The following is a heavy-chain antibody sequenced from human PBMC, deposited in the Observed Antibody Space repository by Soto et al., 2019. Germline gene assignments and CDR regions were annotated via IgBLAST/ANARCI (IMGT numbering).Heavy chain of an antibody. CDR2: IYHDGST. CDR1: GYSISSGYY. CDR3: ARGSGNYGH. D-gene: IGHD1-26*01. Sequence: QVQLQESGPGLVKPSETLSLTCAVSGYSISSGYYWGWIRQTPGKELAWIGSIYHDGSTYYNPSLKSRVTISVDTSKNQLSLKLNSVTAADTAVYYCARGSGNYGHWGQGTLVTVSS. J-gene: IGHJ4*02. V-gene: IGHV4-38-2*01.